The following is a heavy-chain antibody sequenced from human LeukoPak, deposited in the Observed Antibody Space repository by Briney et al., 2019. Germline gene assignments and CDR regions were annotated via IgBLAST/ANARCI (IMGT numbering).Heavy chain of an antibody. V-gene: IGHV3-23*01. J-gene: IGHJ5*02. CDR2: ISGSGGGGRT. CDR3: AQDRVTSDLPRWFDP. D-gene: IGHD4-11*01. Sequence: PGGSLRLSCAASGFTFSNYAMSWVRQAPGKGLEWVSAISGSGGGGRTYYAESVKGRFTISRDDSKNTLDLQMNSLRVEDTAVYFCAQDRVTSDLPRWFDPWGQGTLVTVSS. CDR1: GFTFSNYA.